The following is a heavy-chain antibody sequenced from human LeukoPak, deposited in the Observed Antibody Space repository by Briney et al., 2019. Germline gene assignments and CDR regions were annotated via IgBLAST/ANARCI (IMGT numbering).Heavy chain of an antibody. V-gene: IGHV3-30-3*01. CDR1: GFTFNSYA. J-gene: IGHJ4*02. CDR3: ARVGIAVAGTPL. D-gene: IGHD6-19*01. Sequence: GRSLRLSCAASGFTFNSYAMHWVRQAPGKGLEWVAVISYDGSNKYYADSVKGRFTISRNNSKNTLYLQMNSLRAEDTAVYYCARVGIAVAGTPLWGQGTLVTVSS. CDR2: ISYDGSNK.